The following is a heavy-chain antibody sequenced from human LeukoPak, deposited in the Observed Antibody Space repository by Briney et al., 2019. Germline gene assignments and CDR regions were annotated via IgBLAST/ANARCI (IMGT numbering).Heavy chain of an antibody. D-gene: IGHD2-8*01. V-gene: IGHV3-11*06. CDR1: GFTFSDYY. Sequence: GGSLRLSCAASGFTFSDYYISWIRQAPGKGLEWVSYISSASSYTNYADSVKGRFTISRDNAKNSLYLQMNSLRAEDTAVYYCARDLYCTNGVCYGDAFDIWGQGTMVTVSS. J-gene: IGHJ3*02. CDR2: ISSASSYT. CDR3: ARDLYCTNGVCYGDAFDI.